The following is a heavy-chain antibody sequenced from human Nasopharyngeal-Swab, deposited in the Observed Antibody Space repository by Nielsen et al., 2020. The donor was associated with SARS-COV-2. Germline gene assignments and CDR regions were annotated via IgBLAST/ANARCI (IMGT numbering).Heavy chain of an antibody. J-gene: IGHJ3*02. Sequence: GALKISCAASGFTFSSYAMSWVRQAPGKGLEWVSAISCSGGSTYYADSVKGRFTISRDNSKYTLYLQMNSLRAEDTAVYKCARSLWSGWFDAFDTWGQGTMVTVSS. V-gene: IGHV3-23*01. CDR1: GFTFSSYA. CDR2: ISCSGGST. D-gene: IGHD6-19*01. CDR3: ARSLWSGWFDAFDT.